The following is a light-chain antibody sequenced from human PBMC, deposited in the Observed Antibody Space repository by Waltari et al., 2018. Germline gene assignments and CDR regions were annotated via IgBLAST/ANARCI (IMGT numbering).Light chain of an antibody. CDR2: RNN. CDR1: SNNVGNLG. CDR3: TAWDFSLNAHV. V-gene: IGLV10-54*04. J-gene: IGLJ1*01. Sequence: QAGLTQPPSVSKGLRQTATLTCTGNSNNVGNLGAAWLQQDQGHPPKLLSYRNNNRPSGVSGRFSASRSGNTASLTITGLQPEDEADYYCTAWDFSLNAHVFGSGTKVTVL.